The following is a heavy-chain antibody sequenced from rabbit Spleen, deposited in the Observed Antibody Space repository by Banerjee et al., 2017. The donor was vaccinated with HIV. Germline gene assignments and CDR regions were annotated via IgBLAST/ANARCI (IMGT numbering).Heavy chain of an antibody. CDR1: GFSFSNSYY. Sequence: QEQLEESGGGLVKPEGSLTLTCTASGFSFSNSYYMYWVRQAPGKGLEWIGCIFSSSDITWYASWAKGRFTISKTSSTTVTLQMTSLTVADTATYFCARDTGSSFSSYGMDLWGPGTLVTV. V-gene: IGHV1S45*01. CDR3: ARDTGSSFSSYGMDL. J-gene: IGHJ6*01. D-gene: IGHD8-1*01. CDR2: IFSSSDIT.